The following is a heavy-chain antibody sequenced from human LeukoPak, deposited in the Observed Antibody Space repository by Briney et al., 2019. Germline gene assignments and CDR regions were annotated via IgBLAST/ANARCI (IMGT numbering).Heavy chain of an antibody. V-gene: IGHV1-2*02. CDR2: INPNSGGT. CDR3: ARPVGPGSWYYFDY. CDR1: GYTFTGYY. J-gene: IGHJ4*02. Sequence: ASVKVSCKASGYTFTGYYMHWVRQAPGQGLEWMGWINPNSGGTNYAQKFQGRVTMTRDTSISTAYMELSRLRSDDTAVYYCARPVGPGSWYYFDYWGQGTLVTVSS. D-gene: IGHD6-13*01.